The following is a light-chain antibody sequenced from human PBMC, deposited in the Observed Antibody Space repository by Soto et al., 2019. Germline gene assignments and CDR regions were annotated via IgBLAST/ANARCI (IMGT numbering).Light chain of an antibody. CDR2: GAS. CDR1: QSVSSN. J-gene: IGKJ1*01. Sequence: EIVMTQSPATLSVSPGARATLSCRASQSVSSNLAWYQQKPGQAPRLLIYGASTRATGIPARFSGSGSGTEGTLTISSLQSEDGAVYDGQQYNNWPHTFGQGTKVDIK. CDR3: QQYNNWPHT. V-gene: IGKV3-15*01.